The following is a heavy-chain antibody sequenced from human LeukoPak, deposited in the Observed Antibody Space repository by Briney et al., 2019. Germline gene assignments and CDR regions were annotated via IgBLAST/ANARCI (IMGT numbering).Heavy chain of an antibody. Sequence: ASVKVSCKASGYTFTSYDINWVRQATGQGLEWMGWMNPNSGNTGYAQKFQGRVTMTRNTSIGTAYMELSSLRSEDTAVYYCAKPRQLWLSYGMDVWGQGTTVTVSS. CDR1: GYTFTSYD. CDR2: MNPNSGNT. V-gene: IGHV1-8*01. D-gene: IGHD5-18*01. CDR3: AKPRQLWLSYGMDV. J-gene: IGHJ6*02.